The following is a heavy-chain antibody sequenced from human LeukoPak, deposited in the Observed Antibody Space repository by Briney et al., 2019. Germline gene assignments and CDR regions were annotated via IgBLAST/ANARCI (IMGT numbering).Heavy chain of an antibody. D-gene: IGHD6-25*01. V-gene: IGHV1-18*01. CDR3: ATLKTECGYDET. J-gene: IGHJ5*02. CDR2: ISSYNGNT. CDR1: NYTFTSYG. Sequence: ASVKVSCKASNYTFTSYGISWVRQAPGQGLEWMGWISSYNGNTDYAQKLQGRVTMTTDTSTSTAYMELKSLRSDDTAVYYCATLKTECGYDETWGQGTLVTVSS.